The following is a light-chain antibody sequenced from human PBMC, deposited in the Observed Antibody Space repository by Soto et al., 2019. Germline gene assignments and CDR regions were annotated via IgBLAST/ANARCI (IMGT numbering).Light chain of an antibody. V-gene: IGKV3-11*01. Sequence: EIILTQSPATLSLSPGERGTLSFRASQSVSSYLAWYQQKPGQAPSLLIYGASKRATGIPARFSGSGSGTDFTLTISSLEPEDFAVYFCQQHNNWPTFGQGTRLEIK. CDR1: QSVSSY. CDR3: QQHNNWPT. CDR2: GAS. J-gene: IGKJ5*01.